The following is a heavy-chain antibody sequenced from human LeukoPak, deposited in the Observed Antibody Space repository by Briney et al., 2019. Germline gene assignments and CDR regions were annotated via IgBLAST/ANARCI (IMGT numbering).Heavy chain of an antibody. J-gene: IGHJ4*02. CDR3: ARLYYESAIHHPFDY. D-gene: IGHD3-16*01. CDR2: SRDKRGRYTT. Sequence: PGGSLRLSCAASGFTVSNKYMSWIRQAPGKGLEWVGRSRDKRGRYTTEFAAAVRGRFTISRDEPKNSLYLQMNSLRTEDSAVYYCARLYYESAIHHPFDYWGQGTLATVSS. V-gene: IGHV3-72*01. CDR1: GFTVSNKY.